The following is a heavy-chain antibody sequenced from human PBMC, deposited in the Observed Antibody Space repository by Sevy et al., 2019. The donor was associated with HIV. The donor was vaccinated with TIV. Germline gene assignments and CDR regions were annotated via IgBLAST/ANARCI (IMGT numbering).Heavy chain of an antibody. CDR1: GVSISGGAYY. CDR2: ISYTGST. J-gene: IGHJ4*02. D-gene: IGHD3-22*01. Sequence: SETLSLTCTVSGVSISGGAYYWGWIRQPPGKGLEWIGSISYTGSTYYNPSLKSRVTISVDTSKNQFSLKLTSVTAADTAVYYCAREGGSYYYDSSGYKYWGQGTLVTVSS. V-gene: IGHV4-39*02. CDR3: AREGGSYYYDSSGYKY.